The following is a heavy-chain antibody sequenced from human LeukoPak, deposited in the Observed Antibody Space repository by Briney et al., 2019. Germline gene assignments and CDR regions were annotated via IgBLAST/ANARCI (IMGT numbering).Heavy chain of an antibody. CDR3: ASLYFDY. V-gene: IGHV3-21*04. J-gene: IGHJ4*02. Sequence: GGSLRLSCAASGFTFSSYSMNWVRQAPGKGLEWVSSITSSGTYIYYADSLKGRFTISRDNSKNTLYLQMNSLRAEDTAVYYCASLYFDYWGQGTLVTVSS. CDR1: GFTFSSYS. CDR2: ITSSGTYI.